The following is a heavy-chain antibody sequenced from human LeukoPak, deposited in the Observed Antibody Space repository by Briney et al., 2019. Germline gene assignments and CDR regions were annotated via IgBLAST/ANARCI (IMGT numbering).Heavy chain of an antibody. CDR3: ARSSDHYNWYFGL. Sequence: SETLSLTCTVSGGSISDYYWSWIRQPAGKGLEWIGRIYTSGSTNYNPSLKSRVTMSVDSSTNQFSLKLTSVTAADTAVYYCARSSDHYNWYFGLWGRGTLATVSS. CDR1: GGSISDYY. CDR2: IYTSGST. V-gene: IGHV4-4*07. J-gene: IGHJ2*01. D-gene: IGHD3-22*01.